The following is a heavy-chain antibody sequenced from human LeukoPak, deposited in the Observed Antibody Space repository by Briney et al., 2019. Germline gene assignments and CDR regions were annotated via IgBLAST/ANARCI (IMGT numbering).Heavy chain of an antibody. Sequence: GASVKVSCKASGYIFSDYYIHWVRQAPGQGLEWMGWINPKSGDTNYAQKFQGRVTMTRDTSITTSYMELSRLRSEDTAVYYCARRDSSSSEYFQRWGQGTLVTVSS. J-gene: IGHJ1*01. CDR1: GYIFSDYY. CDR3: ARRDSSSSEYFQR. D-gene: IGHD6-6*01. CDR2: INPKSGDT. V-gene: IGHV1-2*02.